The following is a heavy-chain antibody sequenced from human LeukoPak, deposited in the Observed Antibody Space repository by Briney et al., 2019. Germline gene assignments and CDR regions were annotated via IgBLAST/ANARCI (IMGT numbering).Heavy chain of an antibody. Sequence: PSETLSLTFTVSGGSISSSSYYWGWIRQPPGKGLEWIGSIYYSGSTYYNPSLKSRVTISVDTSKNQFSLKLSSVTAADTAVYYCARLLLTGVDYWGQGTLVTVSS. CDR2: IYYSGST. D-gene: IGHD3-9*01. CDR1: GGSISSSSYY. CDR3: ARLLLTGVDY. V-gene: IGHV4-39*01. J-gene: IGHJ4*02.